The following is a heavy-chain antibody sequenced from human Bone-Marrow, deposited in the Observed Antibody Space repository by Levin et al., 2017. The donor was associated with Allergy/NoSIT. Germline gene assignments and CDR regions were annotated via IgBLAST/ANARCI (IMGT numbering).Heavy chain of an antibody. Sequence: SETLSLTCSVSGASISRGAHYWSWIRQRPGKGLEWIGFVSYSGTTNHNPSLNSRVSISVDTSKNQFSLRLYSVTAADTAVYYCARDSETSTWSWFDFWGQGTQVTVSS. D-gene: IGHD6-13*01. CDR2: VSYSGTT. J-gene: IGHJ4*02. CDR1: GASISRGAHY. CDR3: ARDSETSTWSWFDF. V-gene: IGHV4-31*03.